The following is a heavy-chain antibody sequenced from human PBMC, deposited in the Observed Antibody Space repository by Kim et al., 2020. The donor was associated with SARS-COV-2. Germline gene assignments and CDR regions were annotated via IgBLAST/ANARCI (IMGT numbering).Heavy chain of an antibody. Sequence: SETLSLTCTVSGGSISSSSYYWGWIRQPPGKGLEWIGSIYYSGSTYYNPSLKSRVTISVDTSKNQFSLKLSSVTAADTAVYYCVRGRIGWEDNDAFDIWGQGTMVTVSS. D-gene: IGHD6-19*01. CDR2: IYYSGST. CDR3: VRGRIGWEDNDAFDI. CDR1: GGSISSSSYY. J-gene: IGHJ3*02. V-gene: IGHV4-39*01.